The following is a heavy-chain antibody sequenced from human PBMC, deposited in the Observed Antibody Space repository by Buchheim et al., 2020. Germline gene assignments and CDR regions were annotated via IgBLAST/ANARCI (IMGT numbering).Heavy chain of an antibody. D-gene: IGHD3-16*02. V-gene: IGHV3-30*18. CDR1: GFTFSSYG. CDR3: AKSDRNYGYGMDV. J-gene: IGHJ6*02. CDR2: ISYDGSNK. Sequence: QVQLVESGGGVVQPGRSLRLSCAASGFTFSSYGMHWVRQAPGKGLEWVAVISYDGSNKYYADSVKGRFTISRDNSKNTLYLQMNSLRAEDTAVYYCAKSDRNYGYGMDVWGQGTT.